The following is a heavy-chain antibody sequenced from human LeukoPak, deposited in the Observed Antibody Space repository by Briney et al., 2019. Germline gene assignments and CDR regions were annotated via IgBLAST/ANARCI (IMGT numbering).Heavy chain of an antibody. J-gene: IGHJ2*01. D-gene: IGHD3-22*01. V-gene: IGHV4-30-2*01. CDR2: ICHSGST. Sequence: SETLSLTCAVSGGSISSGGYSWSWIRQPPGKGLERIGYICHSGSTYYNPSLKSRVTVSVGRSKNQFSLKLSSVTAADTAVYYCAREVLDSSGYYSSWYFDLWGRGTLVTVSS. CDR1: GGSISSGGYS. CDR3: AREVLDSSGYYSSWYFDL.